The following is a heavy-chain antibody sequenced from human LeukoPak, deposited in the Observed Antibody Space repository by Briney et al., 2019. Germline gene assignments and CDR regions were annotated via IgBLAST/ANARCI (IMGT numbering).Heavy chain of an antibody. CDR1: GFTFSDYY. J-gene: IGHJ4*02. CDR3: ARDLSVAGTIDY. D-gene: IGHD6-19*01. CDR2: ISSSSSYT. V-gene: IGHV3-11*05. Sequence: PGGSLRPSCAASGFTFSDYYMSWIRQAPGKGLEWVSYISSSSSYTNYADSVKGRSTISRDNAKNSLHLQMNSLRAEDTAVYYCARDLSVAGTIDYWGQGTLVTVSS.